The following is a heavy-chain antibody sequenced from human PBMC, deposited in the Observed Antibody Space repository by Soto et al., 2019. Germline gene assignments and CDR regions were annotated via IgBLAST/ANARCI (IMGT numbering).Heavy chain of an antibody. CDR2: IYYSGST. CDR1: GGSISSSSYY. J-gene: IGHJ5*02. D-gene: IGHD3-9*01. CDR3: AAHHYDILTGYYLHNWFDP. V-gene: IGHV4-39*01. Sequence: QLQLQESGPGLVKPSETLSLTCTVSGGSISSSSYYWGWIRQPPGKGLEWIGSIYYSGSTYYNPSLKSRVTISVDTSKNQFSLKLSSVTAADTAVYYCAAHHYDILTGYYLHNWFDPWGQGTLVTVSS.